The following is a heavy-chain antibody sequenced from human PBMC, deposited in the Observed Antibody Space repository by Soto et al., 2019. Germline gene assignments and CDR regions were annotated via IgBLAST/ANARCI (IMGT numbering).Heavy chain of an antibody. CDR2: ISSTTNYI. CDR1: GFTFTRYS. V-gene: IGHV3-21*01. J-gene: IGHJ4*02. Sequence: VGSLRLSCAASGFTFTRYSMNWVRQAPGKGLEWVSSISSTTNYIYYADSMKGRFTVSRDNAKSSVYLEMNSLSAEDTAVYYCARESEDLTSNFDYWGQGTLVTVSS. CDR3: ARESEDLTSNFDY.